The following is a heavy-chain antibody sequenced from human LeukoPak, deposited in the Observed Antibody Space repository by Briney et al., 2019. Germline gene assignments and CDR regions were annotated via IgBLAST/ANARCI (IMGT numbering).Heavy chain of an antibody. J-gene: IGHJ6*03. Sequence: SETLSLTCTVSGGSISSYYWSWIRQPPGKGLEWIGYNYYSGSTNYNPSLKSRVIISVDTSKNQFSLKLSSVTAADTAVYYCARGHARPYYYYYMDVWGKGTTVTVSS. CDR1: GGSISSYY. CDR3: ARGHARPYYYYYMDV. V-gene: IGHV4-59*01. CDR2: NYYSGST. D-gene: IGHD6-6*01.